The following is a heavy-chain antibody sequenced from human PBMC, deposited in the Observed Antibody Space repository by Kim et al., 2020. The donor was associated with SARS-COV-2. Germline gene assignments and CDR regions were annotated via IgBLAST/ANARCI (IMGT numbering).Heavy chain of an antibody. V-gene: IGHV3-23*01. J-gene: IGHJ5*02. Sequence: GGSLRLSCAASGFTFSSYAMSWVRQAPGKGLEWVSAISGSGGSTYYADSVKGRFTISRDNSKNTLYLQMNSLRAEYTAVYYCAKPIVVVPAATQRPWFDPWGQGTLVTVSS. CDR2: ISGSGGST. D-gene: IGHD2-2*01. CDR3: AKPIVVVPAATQRPWFDP. CDR1: GFTFSSYA.